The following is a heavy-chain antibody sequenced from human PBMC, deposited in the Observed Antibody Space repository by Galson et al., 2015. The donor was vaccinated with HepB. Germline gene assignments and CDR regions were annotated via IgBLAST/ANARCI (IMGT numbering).Heavy chain of an antibody. CDR1: GGTFSSYA. CDR3: ATRGGYSSGWYPNDAFDI. J-gene: IGHJ3*02. CDR2: IIPILGIA. D-gene: IGHD6-19*01. V-gene: IGHV1-69*04. Sequence: SVKVSCKASGGTFSSYAISWVRQAPGQGLEWMGRIIPILGIANYAQKFQGRVTITADKSTSTAYMELSSLRSEDTAVYYCATRGGYSSGWYPNDAFDIWGQGTMVTVSS.